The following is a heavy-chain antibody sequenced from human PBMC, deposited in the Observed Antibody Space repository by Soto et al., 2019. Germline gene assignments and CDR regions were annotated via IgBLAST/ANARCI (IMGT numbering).Heavy chain of an antibody. J-gene: IGHJ4*02. CDR3: ARAVDGAPPDY. Sequence: PSETLSLTCTVSGASISRGGYSWSWIRQHPGKGLEWIGYMFYSGTAHYNPSLQSRVTLSLDTFNNHFYLNLTSMTVADSAVYYCARAVDGAPPDYWGPGTLVTVSS. CDR1: GASISRGGYS. D-gene: IGHD1-26*01. V-gene: IGHV4-31*03. CDR2: MFYSGTA.